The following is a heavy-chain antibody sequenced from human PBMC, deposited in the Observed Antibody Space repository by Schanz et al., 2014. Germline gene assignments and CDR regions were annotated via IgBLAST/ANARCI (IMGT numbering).Heavy chain of an antibody. D-gene: IGHD6-6*01. J-gene: IGHJ6*02. CDR2: VSGTSIYI. CDR1: GFTVSNNY. CDR3: ARVRAAHPYYYGMDV. V-gene: IGHV3-21*01. Sequence: EGQLLESGGGLVKPGGSLRLSCAASGFTVSNNYMSWVRQAPGKGLECVSSVSGTSIYIYYADSVKGRFTISRDNAENSLYLQMNSLRAEDTAVYYCARVRAAHPYYYGMDVWGQGTTVTVSS.